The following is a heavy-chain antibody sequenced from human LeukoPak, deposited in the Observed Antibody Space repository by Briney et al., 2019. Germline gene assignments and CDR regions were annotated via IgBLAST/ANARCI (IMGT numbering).Heavy chain of an antibody. CDR1: GFTFISYW. J-gene: IGHJ3*02. CDR3: AKLEGHFDI. D-gene: IGHD1-1*01. CDR2: ISWNSGNI. V-gene: IGHV3-9*01. Sequence: GGSLRLSCAASGFTFISYWMSWVRQAPGKGLEWVSGISWNSGNIGYADSVKGRFTISRDNAKNSLYLQMNSLRAEDTALYYCAKLEGHFDIWGQGTMATVSS.